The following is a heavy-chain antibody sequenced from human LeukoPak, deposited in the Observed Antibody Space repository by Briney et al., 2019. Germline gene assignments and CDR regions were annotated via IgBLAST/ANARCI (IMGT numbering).Heavy chain of an antibody. V-gene: IGHV1-2*04. CDR2: INPNSGGT. CDR1: GYTFTGYY. D-gene: IGHD6-13*01. J-gene: IGHJ4*02. Sequence: GASVKVSCKASGYTFTGYYMHWVRQAPGQGLEWMGWINPNSGGTNYAQKFQGWVTMTRDTSISTAYMELSRLRSDDTAVYYCARERYSSSQGYFDYWGQGTLVTVSS. CDR3: ARERYSSSQGYFDY.